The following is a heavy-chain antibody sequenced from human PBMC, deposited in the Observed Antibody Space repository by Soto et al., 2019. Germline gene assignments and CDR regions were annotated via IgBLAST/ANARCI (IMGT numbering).Heavy chain of an antibody. Sequence: EVQLVESGGGLVQPGGSLRLSCVASGFTFSSYWMHWVRRTPGQGLVWISHTDIDGSFTTYADSVKGRFTISRDNAKNTLFLQMPRLRAEDTAVSYCVRDDFGLGLDYWGLGPLVTVSS. D-gene: IGHD1-26*01. CDR3: VRDDFGLGLDY. CDR2: TDIDGSFT. J-gene: IGHJ4*02. V-gene: IGHV3-74*01. CDR1: GFTFSSYW.